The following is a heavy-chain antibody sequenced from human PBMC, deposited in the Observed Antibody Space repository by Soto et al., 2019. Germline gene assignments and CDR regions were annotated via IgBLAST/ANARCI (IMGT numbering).Heavy chain of an antibody. CDR1: GFSLSTSGVG. Sequence: QITLKESGPTLVKPTQTLTLTCTFSGFSLSTSGVGVGWIRQPPGKALEWLALIYWNDDKRYSPSLKSRLTITKDTSKNQVVLTMTNMDPVDTATYYCAHSVAGSQLLVRGYFDYWGQGTLVTVSS. V-gene: IGHV2-5*01. CDR2: IYWNDDK. CDR3: AHSVAGSQLLVRGYFDY. J-gene: IGHJ4*02. D-gene: IGHD6-19*01.